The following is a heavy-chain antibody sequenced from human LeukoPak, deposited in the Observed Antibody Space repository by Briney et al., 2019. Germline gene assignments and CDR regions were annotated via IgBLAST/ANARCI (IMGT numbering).Heavy chain of an antibody. CDR1: GGSISSGDYY. V-gene: IGHV4-30-4*08. Sequence: SQTLSLTCTVSGGSISSGDYYWSWIRQPPGKGLEWIGYIYYSGSTYYNPSLKSRVTISVDTSKNQFSLKLSSVTAADTAAYYCARADVVVNYFDYWGQGTLVTVSS. J-gene: IGHJ4*02. D-gene: IGHD2-15*01. CDR2: IYYSGST. CDR3: ARADVVVNYFDY.